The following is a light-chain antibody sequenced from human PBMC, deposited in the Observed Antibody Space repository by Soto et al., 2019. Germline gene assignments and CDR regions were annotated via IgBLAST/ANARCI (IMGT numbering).Light chain of an antibody. CDR2: AVT. CDR1: SSDVGAYNF. Sequence: QSALAQPPSASGSPGQSVTISCTGTSSDVGAYNFVSWYQQLPGKAPKLMIYAVTKRPSGVPDRFSGSKSGNTASLTVSGLQAEDEADYYCSSYAGSITIYVFGTGTKLTVL. J-gene: IGLJ1*01. V-gene: IGLV2-8*01. CDR3: SSYAGSITIYV.